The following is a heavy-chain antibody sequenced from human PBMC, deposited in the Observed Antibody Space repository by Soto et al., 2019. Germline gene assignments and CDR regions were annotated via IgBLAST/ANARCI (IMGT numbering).Heavy chain of an antibody. CDR2: TYYRSKWYY. D-gene: IGHD1-26*01. Sequence: QVQLQQSGPGLVKPSQTLSLTCAITGDSVSSNSAGLSWVRQSPSRGLEWLGRTYYRSKWYYEYAVSVRGRITINPDTSKNQYSLQLNSVTPEDTAVYFCARGEQYSGRIFDYWGQGTLVTVSS. V-gene: IGHV6-1*01. J-gene: IGHJ4*01. CDR3: ARGEQYSGRIFDY. CDR1: GDSVSSNSAG.